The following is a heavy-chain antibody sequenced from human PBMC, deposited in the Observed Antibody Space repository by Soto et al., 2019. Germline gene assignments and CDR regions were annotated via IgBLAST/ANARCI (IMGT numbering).Heavy chain of an antibody. CDR3: ARHTGGYYSGAEV. CDR1: GGSISSNSYY. V-gene: IGHV4-39*01. CDR2: IYYSGTN. Sequence: QLQLQESGPGLVKPSETLSLTCTVSGGSISSNSYYWAWLRQPPGKGLEWIGYIYYSGTNYYNPSLKSRVTMSVETSKNQLALKLSSVTAADTAVYYGARHTGGYYSGAEVWGQGTTGTVSS. J-gene: IGHJ6*02. D-gene: IGHD3-10*01.